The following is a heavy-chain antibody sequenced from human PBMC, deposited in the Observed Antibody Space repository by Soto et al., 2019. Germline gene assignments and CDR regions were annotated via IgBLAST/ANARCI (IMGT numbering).Heavy chain of an antibody. CDR1: GYTFTGYY. CDR3: AVAGLPFEY. CDR2: INPNSGDT. V-gene: IGHV1-2*02. Sequence: QVQLVQSGAEVKKPGASVKVSCKTSGYTFTGYYIHWVRQAPGQGLEWMALINPNSGDTNYGHKFQGRVTLTRDTSINTVYMEVDSLRFDDTAVYYCAVAGLPFEYWGQGALIIVFS. D-gene: IGHD6-19*01. J-gene: IGHJ4*02.